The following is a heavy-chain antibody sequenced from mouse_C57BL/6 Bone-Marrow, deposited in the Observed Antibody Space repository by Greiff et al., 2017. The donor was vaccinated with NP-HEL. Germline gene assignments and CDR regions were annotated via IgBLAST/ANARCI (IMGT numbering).Heavy chain of an antibody. CDR2: IDPETGGT. CDR3: TRKLYAMDY. J-gene: IGHJ4*01. CDR1: GYTFTDYE. V-gene: IGHV1-15*01. Sequence: VQGVESGAELVRPGASVTLSCKASGYTFTDYEMHWVKQTPVHGLEWIGAIDPETGGTAYNQKFKGKAILTADTSSSTAYMELRSLTSEDSAVYYCTRKLYAMDYWGQGTSVTVSS.